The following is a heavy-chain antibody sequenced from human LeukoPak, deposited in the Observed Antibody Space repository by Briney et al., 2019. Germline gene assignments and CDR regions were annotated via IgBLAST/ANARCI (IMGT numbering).Heavy chain of an antibody. CDR1: GYTFTGYY. V-gene: IGHV1-2*02. D-gene: IGHD5-12*01. J-gene: IGHJ3*02. CDR3: ARGFADSGYDYYAFDI. CDR2: INPNSGGT. Sequence: ASVKVSCKASGYTFTGYYMHWVRQAPGQGLEWMGWINPNSGGTSYAQRFQGRVTLTRDTSISTAYMELSRLRSGDTAVYYCARGFADSGYDYYAFDIWGQGTMVTVSS.